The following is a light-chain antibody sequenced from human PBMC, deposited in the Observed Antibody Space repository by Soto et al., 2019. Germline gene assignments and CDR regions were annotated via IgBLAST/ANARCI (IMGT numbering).Light chain of an antibody. CDR3: QQYGSSPRK. J-gene: IGKJ1*01. CDR2: GAS. Sequence: EIGLTQSPGTLSLSPGERATLSCRASQSVSSSYLAWYQQIPGQAPRLLIYGASSRATGITDRFSGSGSGTDFTLTISRLEPEDFAVYFCQQYGSSPRKFGQGTKVQVK. CDR1: QSVSSSY. V-gene: IGKV3-20*01.